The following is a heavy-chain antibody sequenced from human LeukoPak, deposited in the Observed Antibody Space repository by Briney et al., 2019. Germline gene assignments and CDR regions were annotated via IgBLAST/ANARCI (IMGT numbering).Heavy chain of an antibody. D-gene: IGHD6-6*01. V-gene: IGHV3-21*01. J-gene: IGHJ4*02. CDR2: ISSSSSYI. Sequence: GGSLRLSCAASGFTFSSYSMNWVRQAPGKGLEWVSSISSSSSYIYYADSVKGRLTISRDNAKNSLYLQMNSLRAEDTAVYYCARDHPGRGSSFVFSYWGQGTLVTVSS. CDR3: ARDHPGRGSSFVFSY. CDR1: GFTFSSYS.